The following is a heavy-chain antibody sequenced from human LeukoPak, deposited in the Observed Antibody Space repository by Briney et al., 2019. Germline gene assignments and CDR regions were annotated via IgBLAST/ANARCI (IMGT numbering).Heavy chain of an antibody. J-gene: IGHJ4*02. V-gene: IGHV4-59*01. D-gene: IGHD3-10*01. CDR2: IYYSGST. CDR3: ARVSYGSGSYVDY. Sequence: PSETLSLTCAVYGGSFSSYYWSWIRQPPGKGLEWIGYIYYSGSTNYNPSLKSRVTISVDTSKNQFSLKLSSVTAADTAVYYCARVSYGSGSYVDYWGQGTLVTVSS. CDR1: GGSFSSYY.